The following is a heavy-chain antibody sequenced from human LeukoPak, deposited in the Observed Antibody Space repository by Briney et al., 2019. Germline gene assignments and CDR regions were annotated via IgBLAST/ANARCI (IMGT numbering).Heavy chain of an antibody. CDR2: INHSGST. D-gene: IGHD5-12*01. CDR3: ARRDSGYDTFDY. V-gene: IGHV4-34*01. J-gene: IGHJ4*02. CDR1: GGSFSGYY. Sequence: SETLSLTCAVYGGSFSGYYWSWIRQPPGKGLEWIGEINHSGSTNYNPSLKSRVTISVDTSKNQFSLKLSSVTAADTAVYYCARRDSGYDTFDYWGQGTLVTVSS.